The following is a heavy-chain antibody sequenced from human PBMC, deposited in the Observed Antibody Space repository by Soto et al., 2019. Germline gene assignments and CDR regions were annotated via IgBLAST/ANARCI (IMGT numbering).Heavy chain of an antibody. V-gene: IGHV4-38-2*01. CDR1: GYSISTGYY. D-gene: IGHD4-17*01. CDR2: INHRGNS. J-gene: IGHJ4*02. Sequence: TSETLSLTCDVSGYSISTGYYWAWVRQPPGKGMEWIGSINHRGNSYYNPSLKSRVTISVDTSKNQGSLKVSSVTAADTAVYYCVRSGDDYGSYIDYWGQGTLVTVS. CDR3: VRSGDDYGSYIDY.